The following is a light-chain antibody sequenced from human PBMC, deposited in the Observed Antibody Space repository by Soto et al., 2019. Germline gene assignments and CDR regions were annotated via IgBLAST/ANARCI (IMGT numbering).Light chain of an antibody. CDR2: GAS. CDR1: QSVSSN. CDR3: PQYGVSPRT. V-gene: IGKV3-20*01. Sequence: VVRNSPAALSVSTEERATLSCRASQSVSSNLAWYQQKPGQAPRLLIYGASSRATGIPDRFRGSGSGTDFTLTISRLEPEDFAVYYCPQYGVSPRTFCQGTKVDIK. J-gene: IGKJ1*01.